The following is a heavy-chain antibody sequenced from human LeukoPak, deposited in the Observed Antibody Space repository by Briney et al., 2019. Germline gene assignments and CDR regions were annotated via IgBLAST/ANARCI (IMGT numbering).Heavy chain of an antibody. CDR3: AREETYDFWTTFDY. J-gene: IGHJ4*02. Sequence: SETLSLTCTVSGGSISSGSYYWSWIRQPAGKGLEWIGRIYTSGSTNYNPSLKSRVTISVDTSKNQFSLKLSSVTAADTAVYYCAREETYDFWTTFDYWGQGTLVTVSS. CDR2: IYTSGST. D-gene: IGHD3-3*01. V-gene: IGHV4-61*02. CDR1: GGSISSGSYY.